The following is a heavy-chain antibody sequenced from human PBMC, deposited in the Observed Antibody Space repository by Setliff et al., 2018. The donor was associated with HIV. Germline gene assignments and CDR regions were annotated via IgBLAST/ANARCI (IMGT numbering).Heavy chain of an antibody. J-gene: IGHJ1*01. CDR2: IYYSGNT. V-gene: IGHV4-39*07. CDR3: ARVPTSSWYVTTQRTKEYFHH. D-gene: IGHD6-13*01. CDR1: SNYW. Sequence: SNYWMAWVRQAPGKGLEWIGSIYYSGNTYYNPSLKSRVTISVDTSRNQFSLRLSSVTAADTAIYYCARVPTSSWYVTTQRTKEYFHHWGQGTLVTVSS.